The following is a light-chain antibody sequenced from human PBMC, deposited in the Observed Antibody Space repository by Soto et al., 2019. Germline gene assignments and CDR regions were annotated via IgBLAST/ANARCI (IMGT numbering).Light chain of an antibody. CDR3: QQSYSTPYT. V-gene: IGKV1-39*01. J-gene: IGKJ2*01. CDR2: AAS. Sequence: DIQMTQSPSSLSASVGDRVTITCRASQSISSYLNWYQQKPGKAPKLLIYAASSLQSGVPSRFSGSGSGTXXXXTXXXLXPXDFATYYCQQSYSTPYTFGQGTKLEIK. CDR1: QSISSY.